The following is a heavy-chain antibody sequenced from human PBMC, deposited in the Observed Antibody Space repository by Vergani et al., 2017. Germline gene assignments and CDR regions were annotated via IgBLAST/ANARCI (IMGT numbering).Heavy chain of an antibody. V-gene: IGHV3-30*18. CDR1: GFTFSSYG. CDR2: ISYDGSNK. J-gene: IGHJ4*02. D-gene: IGHD1-20*01. CDR3: AKDFEYNWNDGYFDY. Sequence: QVQLVESGGGVVQPGRSLRLSCAASGFTFSSYGMHWVRQAPGKGLEWVAVISYDGSNKYYADSVKGRFTISRDNSKNTLYLQMNSLRAEDTAVYYCAKDFEYNWNDGYFDYWGQGTLVTVSS.